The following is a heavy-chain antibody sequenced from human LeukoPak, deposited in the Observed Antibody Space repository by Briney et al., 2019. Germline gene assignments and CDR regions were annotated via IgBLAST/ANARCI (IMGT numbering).Heavy chain of an antibody. CDR3: ARAPTIFGVARWFDP. CDR2: IYYTGST. J-gene: IGHJ5*02. D-gene: IGHD3-3*01. V-gene: IGHV4-34*01. CDR1: GGSFSGYY. Sequence: SETLSLTCAVYGGSFSGYYWSWIRQPPGKGLEWIGYIYYTGSTNYNPSLKSRLTISIDTSKNQFSLKLTSVTAADTAVYYCARAPTIFGVARWFDPWGQGTLVTVSS.